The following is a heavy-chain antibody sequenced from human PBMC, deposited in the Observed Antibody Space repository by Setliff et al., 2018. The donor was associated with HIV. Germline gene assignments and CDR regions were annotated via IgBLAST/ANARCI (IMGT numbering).Heavy chain of an antibody. J-gene: IGHJ2*01. Sequence: KPSETLSLTCTVSGDSIGDYYWNWIRQPAGKGLGWIGRVYASAYSNYNPSLKSRVTMSVDTSQNQFSLKLRSVNAADTDVYYCARDWVTRSNYYGSGSPWYFDFWGRGILVTVSS. CDR3: ARDWVTRSNYYGSGSPWYFDF. D-gene: IGHD3-10*01. V-gene: IGHV4-4*07. CDR1: GDSIGDYY. CDR2: VYASAYS.